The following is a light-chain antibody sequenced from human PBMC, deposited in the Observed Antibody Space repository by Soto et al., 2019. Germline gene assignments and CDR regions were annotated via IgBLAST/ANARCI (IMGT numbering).Light chain of an antibody. J-gene: IGLJ2*01. CDR2: DVS. CDR3: SSYTSSSTRV. Sequence: QSALTQPASVSGSPGQSITISCTGTSSDVGGYNYVSWYQQHPGKAPKLMIYDVSNRPSGVSNRFSGSKSVNTASLTISGLQAEYEADYYCSSYTSSSTRVFGGGTKLTVL. CDR1: SSDVGGYNY. V-gene: IGLV2-14*01.